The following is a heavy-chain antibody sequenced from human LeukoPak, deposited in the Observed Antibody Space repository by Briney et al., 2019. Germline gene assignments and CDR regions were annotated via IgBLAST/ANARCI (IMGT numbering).Heavy chain of an antibody. J-gene: IGHJ3*02. CDR2: INHSGST. CDR3: ARGGTLTYYYDSSGYDDAFDI. V-gene: IGHV4-34*01. D-gene: IGHD3-22*01. Sequence: PSETLSLTCAVYGGSFSGYYWSWIRQPPGKGLEWIGEINHSGSTNYNPSLKSRVTISVDTSKNQFSLKLSSVTAADTAVYYCARGGTLTYYYDSSGYDDAFDIWGQGTMVTVSS. CDR1: GGSFSGYY.